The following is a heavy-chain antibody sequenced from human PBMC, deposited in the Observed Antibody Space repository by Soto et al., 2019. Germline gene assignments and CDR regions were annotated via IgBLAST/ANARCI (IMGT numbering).Heavy chain of an antibody. CDR3: ARDSGKGAYFDY. CDR1: GFTFSDHY. V-gene: IGHV3-72*01. D-gene: IGHD1-26*01. Sequence: EVQLVESGGGLVQPGGSKRLSCAATGFTFSDHYMYWVRQAPGKGQEWVGRIRNKANSYTTDYAASVKGKFTISRDDSKDSLYLQMNSLKTEDTAIYYCARDSGKGAYFDYWGHGTLATVSS. J-gene: IGHJ4*01. CDR2: IRNKANSYTT.